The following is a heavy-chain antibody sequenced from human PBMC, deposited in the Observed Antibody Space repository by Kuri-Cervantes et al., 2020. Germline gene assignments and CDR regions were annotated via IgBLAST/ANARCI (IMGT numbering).Heavy chain of an antibody. CDR1: GYTFTSYY. CDR3: ARPDDFGDYLPFDF. V-gene: IGHV1-46*01. J-gene: IGHJ5*01. CDR2: INPSGGST. D-gene: IGHD4-17*01. Sequence: ASVKVSCKASGYTFTSYYMHWVRQAPGQGLKWMGIINPSGGSTSYAQKFQGRVTMTTDTSTSTSYMELRSLVSDDTAIYYCARPDDFGDYLPFDFWGQGTLVTVSS.